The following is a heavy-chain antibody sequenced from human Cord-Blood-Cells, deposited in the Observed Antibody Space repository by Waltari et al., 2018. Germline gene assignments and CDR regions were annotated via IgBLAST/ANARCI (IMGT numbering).Heavy chain of an antibody. Sequence: QVQLQESGPGLVKPSQTLSLTCTVSGGSISSGSYYWSWIRQPAGKGLESIGYIYTSGSTNSNHALKSRVTISVDTSKNQFSLKLSSVTAADTAVYYCATYLEGYWYFDLWGRGTLVTVSS. CDR3: ATYLEGYWYFDL. CDR1: GGSISSGSYY. J-gene: IGHJ2*01. V-gene: IGHV4-61*09. D-gene: IGHD1-1*01. CDR2: IYTSGST.